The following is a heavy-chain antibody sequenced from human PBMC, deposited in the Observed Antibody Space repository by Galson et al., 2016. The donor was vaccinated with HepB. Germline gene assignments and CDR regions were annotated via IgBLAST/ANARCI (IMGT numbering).Heavy chain of an antibody. CDR1: GYSFSNFY. J-gene: IGHJ4*02. V-gene: IGHV1-46*01. CDR2: LNPGGDNT. CDR3: ARDLGSKYNYDSSGSLGH. D-gene: IGHD3-22*01. Sequence: SVKVSCKASGYSFSNFYIHWVRQAPGQGLEWMGVLNPGGDNTANAQKFQGRITMTRDTSTNTVFMELSSLRSDDTAVYYCARDLGSKYNYDSSGSLGHWGQGTLVTVSS.